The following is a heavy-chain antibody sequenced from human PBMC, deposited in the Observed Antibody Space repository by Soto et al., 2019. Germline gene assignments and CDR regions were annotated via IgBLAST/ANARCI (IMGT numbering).Heavy chain of an antibody. CDR2: ISSSSSYI. CDR3: ARNNWDGNDAGDAFDI. D-gene: IGHD1-1*01. CDR1: GFTFSSYS. Sequence: GGSLRLSCAASGFTFSSYSMNWVRQAPGKGLEWVSSISSSSSYIYYADSVKGRFTISRDNAKNSLYLQMSSLRAEDTAVYYCARNNWDGNDAGDAFDIWGQGTVVTVSS. J-gene: IGHJ3*02. V-gene: IGHV3-21*01.